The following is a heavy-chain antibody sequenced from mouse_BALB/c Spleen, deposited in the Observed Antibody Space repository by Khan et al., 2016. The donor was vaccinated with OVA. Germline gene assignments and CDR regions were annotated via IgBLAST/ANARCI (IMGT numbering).Heavy chain of an antibody. CDR2: INTYTGEP. CDR3: ARFHGGY. V-gene: IGHV9-3-1*01. J-gene: IGHJ2*01. CDR1: GYTFTDYV. Sequence: QIQLVQSGPDLKKPGETVKISCMASGYTFTDYVMNWVKQAPGKGLKWMGWINTYTGEPTYADDFKGRFAFSLETSASTAYLQINSLKNEDTATFFCARFHGGYWGQGTTLTVSS.